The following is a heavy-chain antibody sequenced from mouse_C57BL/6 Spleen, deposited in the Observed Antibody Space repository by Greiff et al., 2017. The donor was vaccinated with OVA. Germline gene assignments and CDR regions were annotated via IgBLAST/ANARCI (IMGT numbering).Heavy chain of an antibody. Sequence: ESGPGLVKPSQSLSLTCSVTGYSITSGYYWNWIRQFPGNKLEWMGYISYDGSNNYNPSLKNRLSITRDTSKNQFFLKLNPVTTEDTATYYCARDTTVGVFDVWGTGTTVTVSS. CDR2: ISYDGSN. J-gene: IGHJ1*03. V-gene: IGHV3-6*01. CDR1: GYSITSGYY. D-gene: IGHD1-1*01. CDR3: ARDTTVGVFDV.